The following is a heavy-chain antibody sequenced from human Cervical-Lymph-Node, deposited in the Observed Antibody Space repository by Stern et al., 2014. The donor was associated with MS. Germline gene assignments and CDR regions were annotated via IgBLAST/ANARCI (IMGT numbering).Heavy chain of an antibody. V-gene: IGHV3-7*01. CDR2: ISPYVSPN. D-gene: IGHD1-1*01. CDR3: ATHRNLAWDY. Sequence: VQLVQSEGGLVQPGGSLRLSCAASGFTFSSYWMTWVRQDPGKGLECLANISPYVSPNSYMYFFKGRFTISRDNAKNSRYLQMNSLRAEYTAVYYCATHRNLAWDYWGQGTLVTVST. J-gene: IGHJ4*02. CDR1: GFTFSSYW.